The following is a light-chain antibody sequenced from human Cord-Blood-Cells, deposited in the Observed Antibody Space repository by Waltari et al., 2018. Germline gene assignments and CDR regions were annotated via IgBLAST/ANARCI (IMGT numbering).Light chain of an antibody. J-gene: IGLJ3*02. CDR3: AAWDDSLSGWV. CDR2: RNN. Sequence: QSVLTQPPSASGTPGQRVTISCSGSSSHIRSNYVYWYQQLPGTAPKLLIYRNNQRPSGVPDRFSGSKSGTSASLAISGHRSEDEADYYCAAWDDSLSGWVFGGGTKLTVL. CDR1: SSHIRSNY. V-gene: IGLV1-47*01.